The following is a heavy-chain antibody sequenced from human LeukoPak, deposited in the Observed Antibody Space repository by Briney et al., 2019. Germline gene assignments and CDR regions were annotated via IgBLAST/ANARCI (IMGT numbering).Heavy chain of an antibody. Sequence: ASVKVSCTASGYTFTSYYMHRVRQAPGQGLEWMGLINPSGGSTSYAQKFQGRVTMTRDTSTSTVYMELSSLRSEDTAVYYCARDMTTVTTAIYYYYGMDVWGQGTTVTVSS. D-gene: IGHD4-17*01. J-gene: IGHJ6*02. CDR1: GYTFTSYY. V-gene: IGHV1-46*01. CDR2: INPSGGST. CDR3: ARDMTTVTTAIYYYYGMDV.